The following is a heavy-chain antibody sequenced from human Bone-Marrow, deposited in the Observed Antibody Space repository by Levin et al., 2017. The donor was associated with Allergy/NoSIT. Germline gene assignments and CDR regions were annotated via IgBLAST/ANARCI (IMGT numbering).Heavy chain of an antibody. CDR3: TRANWETLGAFDI. V-gene: IGHV1-2*02. D-gene: IGHD7-27*01. Sequence: ASVKVSCKASGYTLTGYYLHWVRQAPGQGLEWMGWLNPDTGATHYAEKFQGRVTMTRDTSIRTAYMELSRLSSDDTATYYCTRANWETLGAFDIWGQGTVVTVSS. J-gene: IGHJ3*02. CDR2: LNPDTGAT. CDR1: GYTLTGYY.